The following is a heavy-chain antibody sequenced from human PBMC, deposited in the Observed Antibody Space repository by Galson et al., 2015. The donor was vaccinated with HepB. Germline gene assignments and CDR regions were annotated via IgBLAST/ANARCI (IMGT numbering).Heavy chain of an antibody. CDR3: TRTRVTFKNSYFMDV. CDR2: IDWDAMT. CDR1: DFSLSTSGMC. D-gene: IGHD4-11*01. Sequence: PALVKPTQTLTMTCFFSDFSLSTSGMCVSWIRQPPGKALESHAYIDWDAMTYYNSSLKNRLTISTDNSKKQVVITMTDMDPVDTATYYCTRTRVTFKNSYFMDVWGKGTTVTVSS. J-gene: IGHJ6*03. V-gene: IGHV2-70*01.